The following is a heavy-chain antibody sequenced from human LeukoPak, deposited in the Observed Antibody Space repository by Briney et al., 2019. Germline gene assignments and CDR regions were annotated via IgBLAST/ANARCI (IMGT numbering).Heavy chain of an antibody. V-gene: IGHV1-18*01. J-gene: IGHJ4*02. D-gene: IGHD2-21*02. CDR2: ISAYNGNT. CDR3: ARQDVVVTADY. Sequence: GASVKVSCKASGYTLTSYGISWVRQAPGQGLEWMGWISAYNGNTNYAQKLQGRVTMTTDTSTGTAYMELRSLRSDDTAVYYCARQDVVVTADYWGQGTLVTVSS. CDR1: GYTLTSYG.